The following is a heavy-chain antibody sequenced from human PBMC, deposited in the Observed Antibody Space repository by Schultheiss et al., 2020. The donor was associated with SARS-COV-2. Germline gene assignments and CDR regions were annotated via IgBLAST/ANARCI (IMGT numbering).Heavy chain of an antibody. CDR1: GGSISGYY. CDR2: IYYSGST. Sequence: SETLSLTCTVSGGSISGYYWSWIRQPPGKGLEWIGYIYYSGSTNYNPSLKSRVTISVDTSKNQFSLKLSSVTAADTAVYYCAKWGTGRHDSSYWGQGTLVTVSS. D-gene: IGHD3-22*01. CDR3: AKWGTGRHDSSY. V-gene: IGHV4-59*01. J-gene: IGHJ4*02.